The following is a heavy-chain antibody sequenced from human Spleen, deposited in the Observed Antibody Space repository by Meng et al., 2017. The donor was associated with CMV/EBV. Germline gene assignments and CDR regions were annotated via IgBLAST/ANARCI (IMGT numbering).Heavy chain of an antibody. CDR1: GSSFSSYD. D-gene: IGHD3-3*01. V-gene: IGHV3-33*01. CDR2: IWYDGSDK. CDR3: ARDTGSRFVQWFLDH. J-gene: IGHJ4*01. Sequence: SGSSFSSYDSHWVCQAPGKGLAWVAIIWYDGSDKSYADSVKGRVTISRDNSKNTLYLQMNSLTAEDTAMYYCARDTGSRFVQWFLDHWGHGTLVTVSS.